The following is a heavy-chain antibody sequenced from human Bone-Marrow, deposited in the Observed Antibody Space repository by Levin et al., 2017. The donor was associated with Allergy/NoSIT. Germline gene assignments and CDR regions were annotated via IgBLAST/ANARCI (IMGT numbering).Heavy chain of an antibody. CDR3: SRGGYLDD. Sequence: ASVKVSCKASGYTFTNYGMNWVRQAPGQGLQWMGWINTHTGNPTYTQDFTGRFVFSLDTSVSTAYLQISSLKAEDTAVYYCSRGGYLDDWGQGTLVTVSS. J-gene: IGHJ4*02. CDR1: GYTFTNYG. V-gene: IGHV7-4-1*02. CDR2: INTHTGNP.